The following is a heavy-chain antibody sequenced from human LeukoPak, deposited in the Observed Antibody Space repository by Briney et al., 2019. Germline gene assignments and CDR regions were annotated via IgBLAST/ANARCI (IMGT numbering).Heavy chain of an antibody. J-gene: IGHJ5*02. D-gene: IGHD2-15*01. Sequence: GGSLRLSCAASGFTFSSYSMNWVRQAPGKGLEWVSYISSSSSTIYYADSVKGRFTISRDNAKNSLYLRMNSLRDEDTAVYYCARDASSGYNWFDPWGQGTLVTVSS. CDR3: ARDASSGYNWFDP. V-gene: IGHV3-48*02. CDR2: ISSSSSTI. CDR1: GFTFSSYS.